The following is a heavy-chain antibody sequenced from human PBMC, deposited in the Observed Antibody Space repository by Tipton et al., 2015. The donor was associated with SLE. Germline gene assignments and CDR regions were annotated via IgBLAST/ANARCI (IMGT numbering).Heavy chain of an antibody. CDR1: GFRFTTSN. CDR3: ARGSYYFDSSDYLDY. J-gene: IGHJ4*02. Sequence: SLRLSCAAAGFRFTTSNMNWVRQAPGKGLEWVSFISSSGTSIYYADSVRGRFTVSRDNAKNSLYLQMNSLRAEDTAVYYCARGSYYFDSSDYLDYWGQGTLVTVSS. V-gene: IGHV3-48*03. D-gene: IGHD3-22*01. CDR2: ISSSGTSI.